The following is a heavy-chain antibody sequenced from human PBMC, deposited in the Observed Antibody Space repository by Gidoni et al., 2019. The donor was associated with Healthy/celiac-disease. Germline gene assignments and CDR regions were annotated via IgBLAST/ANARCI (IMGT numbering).Heavy chain of an antibody. J-gene: IGHJ4*02. CDR1: GGTFSSYT. D-gene: IGHD3-22*01. CDR2: IIPILGIA. V-gene: IGHV1-69*08. CDR3: AREPSNYYDSSGLAED. Sequence: QVQLVQSGAAVKTPGSSVKVSCKASGGTFSSYTISWVRQAPGQGLEWMGRIIPILGIANYAQKFQGRVTITADKSTSTAYMELSSLRSEDTAVYYCAREPSNYYDSSGLAEDWGQGTLVTVSS.